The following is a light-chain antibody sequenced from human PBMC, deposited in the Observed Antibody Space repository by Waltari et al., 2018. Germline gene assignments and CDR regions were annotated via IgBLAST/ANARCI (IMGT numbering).Light chain of an antibody. J-gene: IGLJ1*01. CDR2: EVS. CDR1: SSDVGGYNY. V-gene: IGLV2-11*01. CDR3: CSYAGSYTFAV. Sequence: QSALTQPRSVSGSPGQSVTISCTGTSSDVGGYNYVSWYHQHPGKAPKLMIYEVSNRPSGVSVRFSGSKSGNTASLTISGLQAEDEADYYCCSYAGSYTFAVFGTGTKVTV.